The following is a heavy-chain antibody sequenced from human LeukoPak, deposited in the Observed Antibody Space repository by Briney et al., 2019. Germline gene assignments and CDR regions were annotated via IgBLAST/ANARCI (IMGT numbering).Heavy chain of an antibody. V-gene: IGHV3-21*01. D-gene: IGHD3-3*01. J-gene: IGHJ6*03. CDR1: GVTFSDSA. Sequence: GGSLRLSCAASGVTFSDSAMTWVRPGPVKGLERVSSISSSGSYIYYADSVKGRFTISRDNAKSSLYLEMNSLSADDTAVYHCARGAGTIFGEYYYYMDVWGKGTAVTVSS. CDR2: ISSSGSYI. CDR3: ARGAGTIFGEYYYYMDV.